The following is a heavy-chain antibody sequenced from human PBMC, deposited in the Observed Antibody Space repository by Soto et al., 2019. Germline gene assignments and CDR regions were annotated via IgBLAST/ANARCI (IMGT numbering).Heavy chain of an antibody. D-gene: IGHD1-20*01. J-gene: IGHJ4*02. CDR2: INAGNGNT. CDR1: GYTFTSYA. V-gene: IGHV1-3*05. CDR3: ARAITLPTALAY. Sequence: QVQLVQSGAEEKKPGASVKVSCKASGYTFTSYAMHWVRQAPRQRLEWMGWINAGNGNTKYSQKFRGTVTITRAPSASTSYMELSSLRSEDTAVYCWARAITLPTALAYWGEGTLLTVSS.